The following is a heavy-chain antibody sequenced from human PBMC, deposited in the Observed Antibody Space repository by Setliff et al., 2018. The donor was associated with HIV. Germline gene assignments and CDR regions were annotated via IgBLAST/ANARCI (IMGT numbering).Heavy chain of an antibody. J-gene: IGHJ5*02. D-gene: IGHD6-13*01. V-gene: IGHV4-61*02. CDR1: GGSISRGSYY. CDR3: AREDGEYTSSPRWFDP. CDR2: IYTSGSI. Sequence: TLSLTCTVSGGSISRGSYYWSWIRQPAGKGLEWIGRIYTSGSIHYNPSLKSRVTISVDTSKNQFSLKVSSVNAPDTAVYFCAREDGEYTSSPRWFDPWGQGTQVTV.